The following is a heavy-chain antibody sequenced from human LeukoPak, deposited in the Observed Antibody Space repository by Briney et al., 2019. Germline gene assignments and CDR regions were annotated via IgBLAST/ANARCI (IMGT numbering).Heavy chain of an antibody. V-gene: IGHV2-70*01. Sequence: SGPTLVNPTQTLTLTCTFSGFSLSTSGMCVSWIRQPPGKALEWLVHIDWDDDKYYSTSLKTRLTISKDTSKNQVVLTMTNMDPVDTATYYCARIRAAAGQYYFDYWGQGTLVTVSS. J-gene: IGHJ4*02. CDR3: ARIRAAAGQYYFDY. CDR2: IDWDDDK. CDR1: GFSLSTSGMC. D-gene: IGHD6-13*01.